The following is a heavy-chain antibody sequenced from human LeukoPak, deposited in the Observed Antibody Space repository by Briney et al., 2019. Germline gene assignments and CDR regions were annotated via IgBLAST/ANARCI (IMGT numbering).Heavy chain of an antibody. CDR2: INHSGST. Sequence: PETLSLTCAVYGGSFSGYYWSWIRQPPGKGLEWIGEINHSGSTNYNPSLKSRVTISVDTSKNQFSLKLSSVTAADTAVYYCARLNMVRGTYDYWGQGTLVTVSS. CDR3: ARLNMVRGTYDY. D-gene: IGHD3-10*01. CDR1: GGSFSGYY. J-gene: IGHJ4*02. V-gene: IGHV4-34*01.